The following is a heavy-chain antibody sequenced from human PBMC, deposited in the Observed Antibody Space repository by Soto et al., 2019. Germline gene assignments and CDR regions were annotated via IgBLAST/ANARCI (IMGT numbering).Heavy chain of an antibody. CDR3: ARGSRMRLPAASGRDYSYHGLDV. D-gene: IGHD5-12*01. J-gene: IGHJ6*02. V-gene: IGHV4-34*01. Sequence: QVQLQQWGAGLLKPSETLSLNCAVYGGSFSGYYWSWIRQPPGKGLEWIGEINHRGSINYNPSLKVRVTMTVGTSRNQFSLKLTSVTAADTAVFYCARGSRMRLPAASGRDYSYHGLDVWGQGTAVTVSS. CDR1: GGSFSGYY. CDR2: INHRGSI.